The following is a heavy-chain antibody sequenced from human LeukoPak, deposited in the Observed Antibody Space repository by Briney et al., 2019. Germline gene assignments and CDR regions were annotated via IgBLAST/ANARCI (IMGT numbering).Heavy chain of an antibody. Sequence: RSQTLSLTCAISGDSVSSNSAGWSWIRQSPSRGLEWLGRTYYRSKWYNDYAVSVKGRITINPDTSKNQFSLQLNSVTPEDTAVYYCAKGGGSLDYWGGGTLVTVSS. J-gene: IGHJ4*02. V-gene: IGHV6-1*01. D-gene: IGHD1-26*01. CDR1: GDSVSSNSAG. CDR3: AKGGGSLDY. CDR2: TYYRSKWYN.